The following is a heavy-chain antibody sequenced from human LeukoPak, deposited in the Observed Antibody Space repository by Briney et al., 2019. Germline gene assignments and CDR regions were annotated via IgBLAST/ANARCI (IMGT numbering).Heavy chain of an antibody. CDR3: AKDRFYYGSGSYLTLDY. Sequence: GGSLRLSCDASGFSFSSYAMSWVRQSPGKGLEWVSSISGSGGTTYYADSVKGRFTFSRANSKNTLYLQMNSLRAEDTAVYYCAKDRFYYGSGSYLTLDYWGQGTLVTVSS. V-gene: IGHV3-23*01. CDR2: ISGSGGTT. D-gene: IGHD3-10*01. J-gene: IGHJ4*02. CDR1: GFSFSSYA.